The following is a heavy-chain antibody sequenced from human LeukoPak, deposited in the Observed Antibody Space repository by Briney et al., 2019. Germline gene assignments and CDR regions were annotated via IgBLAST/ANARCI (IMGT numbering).Heavy chain of an antibody. Sequence: ASVKVSCKASGYTFTGYYMHWVRQAPGQGLEWMGWISAYNGNTNYAQKLQGRVTMTTDTSTSTAYMELRSLRSDDTAVYYCERDQRYGDDLGYWGQGTLVTVSS. J-gene: IGHJ4*02. V-gene: IGHV1-18*04. D-gene: IGHD4-17*01. CDR3: ERDQRYGDDLGY. CDR2: ISAYNGNT. CDR1: GYTFTGYY.